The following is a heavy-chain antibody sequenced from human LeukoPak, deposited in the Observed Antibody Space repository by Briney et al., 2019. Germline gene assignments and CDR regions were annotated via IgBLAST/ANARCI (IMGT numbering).Heavy chain of an antibody. CDR1: GFTFSNAW. CDR2: IKSKTDGGTT. D-gene: IGHD1-20*01. Sequence: GGSLRLSCAASGFTFSNAWMSWVRQALGKGLEWVGRIKSKTDGGTTDYAAPVKGRFTISRDDSKNTLYLQMNSLKTEDTAVYYCTTDNFSGITGTHYAFDIWGQGTMVTVPS. CDR3: TTDNFSGITGTHYAFDI. V-gene: IGHV3-15*01. J-gene: IGHJ3*02.